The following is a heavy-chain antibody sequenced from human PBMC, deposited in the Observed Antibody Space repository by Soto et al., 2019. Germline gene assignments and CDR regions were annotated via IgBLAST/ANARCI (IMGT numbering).Heavy chain of an antibody. CDR2: IIPFFGTA. V-gene: IGHV1-69*13. J-gene: IGHJ4*02. CDR1: GGTFSTFG. CDR3: AKSAPMDAGDKYYYDF. Sequence: RASVKVSCKASGGTFSTFGISWVRQAPGQGLEWMGGIIPFFGTARYSQKFEDRITITADESTNTVYMDLRSLTSEDTAIYYCAKSAPMDAGDKYYYDFWGQGALVTVSS. D-gene: IGHD4-17*01.